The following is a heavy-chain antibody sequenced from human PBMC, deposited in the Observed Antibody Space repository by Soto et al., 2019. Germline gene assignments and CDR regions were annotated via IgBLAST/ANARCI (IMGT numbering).Heavy chain of an antibody. CDR3: ASISHSPGYYYYGMDV. V-gene: IGHV3-30*03. Sequence: QVQLVESGGGVVQRGRSLKLSCAASGFTFSSYGMHWVRQAPGKGLEWVAVISYDGSNKNYADYVKGRFTISRHNSKNKLYLQMNSLRAEDTAVHYCASISHSPGYYYYGMDVWGQGTTVTVSS. CDR1: GFTFSSYG. J-gene: IGHJ6*02. D-gene: IGHD2-15*01. CDR2: ISYDGSNK.